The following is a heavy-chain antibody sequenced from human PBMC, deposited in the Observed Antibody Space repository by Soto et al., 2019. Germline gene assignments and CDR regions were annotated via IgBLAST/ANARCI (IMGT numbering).Heavy chain of an antibody. V-gene: IGHV5-10-1*01. D-gene: IGHD3-22*01. CDR1: RYSFAGYW. Sequence: ESLKISCKGSRYSFAGYWITWVRQKPGKGLEWMGRIDPSDSQTYYSPSFRGHVTISVTKSITTVFLQWSSLRASDTAMYYCARQIYDSDTGPNFQYYFDSWGQGXPVTVYS. CDR3: ARQIYDSDTGPNFQYYFDS. J-gene: IGHJ4*02. CDR2: IDPSDSQT.